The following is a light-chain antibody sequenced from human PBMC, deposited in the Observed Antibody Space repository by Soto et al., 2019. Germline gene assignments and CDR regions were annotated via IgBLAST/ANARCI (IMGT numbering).Light chain of an antibody. CDR1: QSISSW. CDR2: KAS. Sequence: DIEIAQSRSTLSASVGDGFTITCRASQSISSWLAWYQQKPGKAPKLLIYKASSLESGVPSRFSGSGSGIEFTLTISSLQPDDFATYYCQQYNSYPYTFGQGTKVDIK. J-gene: IGKJ2*01. CDR3: QQYNSYPYT. V-gene: IGKV1-5*03.